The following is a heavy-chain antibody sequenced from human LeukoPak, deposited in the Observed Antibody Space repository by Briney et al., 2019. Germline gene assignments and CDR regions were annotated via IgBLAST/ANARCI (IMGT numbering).Heavy chain of an antibody. D-gene: IGHD5-24*01. V-gene: IGHV4-38-2*01. J-gene: IGHJ4*02. CDR3: ARHEEEDGYNAKTIDY. Sequence: SETLSLTCAVSGYSISSGFYWGWIRPAPGKGVEWIGTFYSTGSTTYSNPALKSRVTISVDTSKNQFSLKLSSVTAADTAVYYCARHEEEDGYNAKTIDYWGQGTLVTVSS. CDR1: GYSISSGFY. CDR2: FYSTGSTT.